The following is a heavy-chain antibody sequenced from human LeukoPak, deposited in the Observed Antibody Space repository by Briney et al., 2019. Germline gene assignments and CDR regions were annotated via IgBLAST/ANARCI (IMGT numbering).Heavy chain of an antibody. CDR2: IYYSGST. V-gene: IGHV4-59*01. CDR1: GGSISSYY. Sequence: PSETLSLTCTVSGGSISSYYWSWIRQPPGKGLEWIGYIYYSGSTNYSPSLKSRVTISVDTSKNQFSLKLSSVTAADTAVYYCARVSTTTVTVEAWGQGTLVTVSS. CDR3: ARVSTTTVTVEA. D-gene: IGHD4-17*01. J-gene: IGHJ5*02.